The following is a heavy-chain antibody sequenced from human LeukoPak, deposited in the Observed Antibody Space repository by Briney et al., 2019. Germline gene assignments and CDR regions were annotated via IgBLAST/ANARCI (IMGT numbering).Heavy chain of an antibody. D-gene: IGHD2-21*02. CDR2: IYYSGST. Sequence: SETLSLTCTVSGGSISSYYWSWIRQPPGKGLEWIGYIYYSGSTNYNPSLKSRVTISVDTPKNQFSLKLSSVTAADTAVYYCARDCGGDCYQNAFDIWGQGTMVTVSS. CDR1: GGSISSYY. V-gene: IGHV4-59*01. J-gene: IGHJ3*02. CDR3: ARDCGGDCYQNAFDI.